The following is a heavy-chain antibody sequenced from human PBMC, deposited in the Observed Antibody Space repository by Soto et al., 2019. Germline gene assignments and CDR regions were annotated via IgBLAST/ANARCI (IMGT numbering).Heavy chain of an antibody. V-gene: IGHV4-30-4*01. CDR2: IYYSGST. CDR1: GGSISSGDYY. CDR3: ARADDFWSGPFDY. D-gene: IGHD3-3*01. J-gene: IGHJ4*02. Sequence: PSETLSLTCTVSGGSISSGDYYWSWIHQPPGKGLEWIGYIYYSGSTYYNPSLKSRVTISVDTSKNQFSLKLSSVTAADTAVYYCARADDFWSGPFDYWGQGTLVTVSS.